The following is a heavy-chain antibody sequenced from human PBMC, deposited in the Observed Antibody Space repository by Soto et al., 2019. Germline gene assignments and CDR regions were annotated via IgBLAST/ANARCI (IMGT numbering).Heavy chain of an antibody. D-gene: IGHD1-7*01. CDR1: GGSISSGGYY. J-gene: IGHJ4*02. Sequence: SETLSLTCTVSGGSISSGGYYWSWIRQHPGKGLEWIGYIYYSGSTYYNPSLKSRVTISVDPSKNQFSLKLSSVTAADTAVYYCARVLPPEWNYLPPTFYFDYWGQGTLVTVSS. CDR2: IYYSGST. CDR3: ARVLPPEWNYLPPTFYFDY. V-gene: IGHV4-31*03.